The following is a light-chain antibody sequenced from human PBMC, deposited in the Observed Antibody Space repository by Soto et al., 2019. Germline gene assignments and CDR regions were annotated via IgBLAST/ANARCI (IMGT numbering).Light chain of an antibody. CDR3: QQSYSTPPIT. CDR2: AAS. V-gene: IGKV1-39*01. CDR1: QSISSW. Sequence: DIQMTQSPSTLSASVGDRFTITCRSSQSISSWLAWYQQKPGKAPKLLIYAASSLQSGVPSRFSGSGSGTDFTLTISSLQPEDFATYYCQQSYSTPPITFGQGTRLEIK. J-gene: IGKJ5*01.